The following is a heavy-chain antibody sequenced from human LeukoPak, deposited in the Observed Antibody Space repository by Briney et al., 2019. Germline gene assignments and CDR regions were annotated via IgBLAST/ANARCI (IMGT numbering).Heavy chain of an antibody. V-gene: IGHV1-69*04. CDR3: ARAGLGSMDV. D-gene: IGHD3-10*01. Sequence: SGKVSCKASGGTFTSYAISWVRQAPGQGLEWMGRIIPIFGIANYAQKFQGRVTITADKSTSTAYMELSSLRSEDTAVYYCARAGLGSMDVWGQGTTVTVSS. J-gene: IGHJ6*02. CDR2: IIPIFGIA. CDR1: GGTFTSYA.